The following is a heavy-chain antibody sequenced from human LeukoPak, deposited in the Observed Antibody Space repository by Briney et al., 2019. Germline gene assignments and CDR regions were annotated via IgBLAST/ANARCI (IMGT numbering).Heavy chain of an antibody. Sequence: PSETLSLTCTVSGGSISSSSYYWGWIRQPPGKGLEWIGSIYYSGSTYYNPSLKSRVTISVDTSKNQFSLKLSSVTAADTAVYYCARSKVAAAGRLRHMDVWGKGTTVTVSS. CDR3: ARSKVAAAGRLRHMDV. D-gene: IGHD6-13*01. V-gene: IGHV4-39*01. J-gene: IGHJ6*03. CDR2: IYYSGST. CDR1: GGSISSSSYY.